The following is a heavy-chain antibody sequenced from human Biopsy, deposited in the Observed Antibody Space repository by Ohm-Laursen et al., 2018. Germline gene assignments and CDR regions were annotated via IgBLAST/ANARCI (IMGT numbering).Heavy chain of an antibody. V-gene: IGHV4-4*07. CDR2: IYPGGST. CDR1: GGDINNYY. D-gene: IGHD3-22*01. Sequence: SDTLPLTCNVSGGDINNYYWSWIRQPAGKGLEWIGRIYPGGSTNYNPSLKSRVTMSVDTSKKQLSLRLRSVTAADTAMYYCASVVLGSTNDAFDLWGQGTMVVVSS. CDR3: ASVVLGSTNDAFDL. J-gene: IGHJ3*01.